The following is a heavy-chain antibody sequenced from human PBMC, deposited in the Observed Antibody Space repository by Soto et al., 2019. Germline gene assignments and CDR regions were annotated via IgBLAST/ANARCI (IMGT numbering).Heavy chain of an antibody. CDR3: ARSGWDSSSWSDDAFDI. V-gene: IGHV3-66*01. D-gene: IGHD6-13*01. CDR1: GFTFSSYA. Sequence: GGSLRLSCAASGFTFSSYAMRWVRQAPGKGLEWVSVIYSSGSTYYADSVKGRFTISRDNSKNTLYLQMNSLRAEDTAVYYCARSGWDSSSWSDDAFDIWAQGTMVTVSS. CDR2: IYSSGST. J-gene: IGHJ3*02.